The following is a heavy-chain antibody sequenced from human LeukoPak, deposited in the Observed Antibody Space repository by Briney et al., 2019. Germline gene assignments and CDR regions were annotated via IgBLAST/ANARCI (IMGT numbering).Heavy chain of an antibody. CDR3: ARDGPGTDDYGDY. CDR1: GFTFSSYG. CDR2: IWYDGSNK. D-gene: IGHD1-14*01. J-gene: IGHJ4*02. V-gene: IGHV3-33*01. Sequence: GGSLRLSCAASGFTFSSYGMHWVRQAPGKGLEWVAVIWYDGSNKYYADSVKGRFTISRDNCKNTLYLQMNSLRAEDTAVYYCARDGPGTDDYGDYWGQGTLVTVSS.